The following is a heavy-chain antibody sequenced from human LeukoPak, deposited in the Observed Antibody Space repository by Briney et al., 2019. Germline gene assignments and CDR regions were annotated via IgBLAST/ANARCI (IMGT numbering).Heavy chain of an antibody. CDR2: IYPHDSDT. V-gene: IGHV5-51*01. CDR1: GYIFTTYW. Sequence: GESLKISCKAPGYIFTTYWIGWVRQMPGKGLEWMGIIYPHDSDTRYSPSFQGHVTISVDKSISTAYLQWSSLKASDTAMYYCARQTSCYDKWGQGTLVTVSS. D-gene: IGHD2-2*01. J-gene: IGHJ4*02. CDR3: ARQTSCYDK.